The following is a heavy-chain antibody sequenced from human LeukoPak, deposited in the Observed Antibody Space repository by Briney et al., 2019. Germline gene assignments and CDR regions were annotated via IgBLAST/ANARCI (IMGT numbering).Heavy chain of an antibody. J-gene: IGHJ4*02. CDR3: ARYRDGDSDISLDI. V-gene: IGHV4-59*08. Sequence: SETLSLTCTVSGDSITSNYWSWIRQPPGKGLEWIGFINNRGTTSYKPSLKSRVTISRDMSKNQFVLKLRSVSAADTAVYYCARYRDGDSDISLDIWGQGTLVTVSS. CDR2: INNRGTT. D-gene: IGHD2-15*01. CDR1: GDSITSNY.